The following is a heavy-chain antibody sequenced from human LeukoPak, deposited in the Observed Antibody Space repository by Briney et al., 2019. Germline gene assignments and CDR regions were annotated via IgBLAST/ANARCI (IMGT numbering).Heavy chain of an antibody. Sequence: PSETLSLTCSASGASIDSGDSGGYYWAWLRQPPGKGLEWIGSVYYSGGLQYNPPLNARVSISTDLFKNQFFLNLDSGNDSDSSVYFCARRDYAAWFDPWGQGTLVTVSS. J-gene: IGHJ5*02. D-gene: IGHD3-16*01. V-gene: IGHV4-39*07. CDR1: GASIDSGDSGGYY. CDR3: ARRDYAAWFDP. CDR2: VYYSGGL.